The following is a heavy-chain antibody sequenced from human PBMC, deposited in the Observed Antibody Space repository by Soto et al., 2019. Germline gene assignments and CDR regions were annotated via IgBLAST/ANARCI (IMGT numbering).Heavy chain of an antibody. CDR1: GFTFTSSA. CDR2: IVVGSGNT. J-gene: IGHJ4*02. CDR3: AADVPDVVVGYQAL. Sequence: QMQLVQSGPEVKKPGTSVKVSCKASGFTFTSSAIQWVRQARGQRLEWIGWIVVGSGNTNYAQKYQERVTITRDMSSSTGELEMGILRSEDTAVYYGAADVPDVVVGYQALWCQGTPVTVSS. D-gene: IGHD2-21*01. V-gene: IGHV1-58*02.